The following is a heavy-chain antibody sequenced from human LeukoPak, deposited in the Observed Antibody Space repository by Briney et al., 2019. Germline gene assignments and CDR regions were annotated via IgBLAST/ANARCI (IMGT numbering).Heavy chain of an antibody. D-gene: IGHD3-22*01. CDR3: ARTAASSGYYSRWFDP. CDR2: IYTSGST. CDR1: GGSISSGSYY. V-gene: IGHV4-61*02. Sequence: PSETLSLTCTVSGGSISSGSYYWSWIRQPAGKGLEWIGRIYTSGSTNYNPSLKSRVTISVDTSKNQFSLKLSSVTAADTAVYYCARTAASSGYYSRWFDPWGQGTLVTVSS. J-gene: IGHJ5*02.